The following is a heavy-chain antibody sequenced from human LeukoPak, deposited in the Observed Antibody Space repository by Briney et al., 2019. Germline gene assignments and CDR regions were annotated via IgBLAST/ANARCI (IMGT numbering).Heavy chain of an antibody. Sequence: GGSLRLSCAASAFTFSSYSMNWVRQAPGKGLEWVSYISSSSSTIYYADSVKGRFTISRDNAKNSLYLQMNSLRAEDTAVYYCARGVGYCSSTSCYYYYYYYMDVWGKGTTVTVSS. CDR3: ARGVGYCSSTSCYYYYYYYMDV. D-gene: IGHD2-2*01. J-gene: IGHJ6*03. V-gene: IGHV3-48*04. CDR2: ISSSSSTI. CDR1: AFTFSSYS.